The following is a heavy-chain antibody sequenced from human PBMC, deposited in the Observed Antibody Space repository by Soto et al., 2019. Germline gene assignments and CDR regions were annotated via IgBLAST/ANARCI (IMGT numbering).Heavy chain of an antibody. D-gene: IGHD2-8*02. CDR1: GFTFSSYA. CDR2: ISGSGGST. J-gene: IGHJ1*01. CDR3: AKAHVVVYAIPQYFQH. Sequence: GGSLRLSCAASGFTFSSYAMSWVRQAPGKGLEWVSAISGSGGSTYYADSVKGRFTISRDNSKNTLYLQMNSLRAEDTAVYYCAKAHVVVYAIPQYFQHWGQGTLVTVSS. V-gene: IGHV3-23*01.